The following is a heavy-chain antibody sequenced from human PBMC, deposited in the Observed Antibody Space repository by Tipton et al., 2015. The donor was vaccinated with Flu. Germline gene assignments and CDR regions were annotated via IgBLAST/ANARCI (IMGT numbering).Heavy chain of an antibody. CDR3: ARGSLRRNWVDP. V-gene: IGHV4-30-4*01. CDR1: GGSVNSGDYY. Sequence: TLSLTCTVSGGSVNSGDYYWSWIRQTPGKGLEWIGYIYYTGSTYYNPSLKSRITISVDMSKNQFSLRLNSVTSADTAVYYCARGSLRRNWVDPWGQGTLVPVSS. D-gene: IGHD1-26*01. J-gene: IGHJ5*02. CDR2: IYYTGST.